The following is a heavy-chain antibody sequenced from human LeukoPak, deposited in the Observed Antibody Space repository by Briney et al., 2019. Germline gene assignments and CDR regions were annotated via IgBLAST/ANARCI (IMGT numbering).Heavy chain of an antibody. Sequence: PGGSLRLSGVASGFTFSSNGMHWVRQVPGKGLEWVTFIQYDGSKKYYADSVKGRFTISRDNSKNTLYLEMNSLRAEDTAVYYSAKDIGSYYDYWGQGILVTVSS. V-gene: IGHV3-30*02. D-gene: IGHD3-10*01. CDR3: AKDIGSYYDY. CDR1: GFTFSSNG. CDR2: IQYDGSKK. J-gene: IGHJ4*02.